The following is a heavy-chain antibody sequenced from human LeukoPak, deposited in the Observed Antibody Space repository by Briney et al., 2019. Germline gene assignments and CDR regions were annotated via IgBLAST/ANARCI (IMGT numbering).Heavy chain of an antibody. CDR3: AKSGAAFYDSSGYYFDY. CDR2: ISSSSSTI. V-gene: IGHV3-48*01. D-gene: IGHD3-22*01. Sequence: GGSLRLSCAASGFTFSSYSMNWVRQAPGKGLEWVSYISSSSSTIYYADSVKGRFTISRDNSKNTLYLQMNSLRAEDTAVYYCAKSGAAFYDSSGYYFDYWGQGTLVTVSS. J-gene: IGHJ4*02. CDR1: GFTFSSYS.